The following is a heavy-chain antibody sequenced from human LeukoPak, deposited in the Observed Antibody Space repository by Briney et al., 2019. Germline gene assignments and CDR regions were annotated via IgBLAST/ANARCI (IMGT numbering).Heavy chain of an antibody. D-gene: IGHD3-9*01. J-gene: IGHJ3*02. Sequence: PGRSLRLSCAASGFTFSSYAMHWVRQAPGKGLEWVAVISYDGSNKYYADSVKGRFTISRDNSKNTLYLQMNSLRAEDTAVYYCARPLRYFVTDAFDIWGQGTMVTVSS. CDR2: ISYDGSNK. CDR3: ARPLRYFVTDAFDI. V-gene: IGHV3-30*04. CDR1: GFTFSSYA.